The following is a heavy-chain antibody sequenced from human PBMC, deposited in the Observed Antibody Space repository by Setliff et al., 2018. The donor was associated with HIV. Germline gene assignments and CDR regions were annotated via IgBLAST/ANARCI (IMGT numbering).Heavy chain of an antibody. V-gene: IGHV4-39*01. CDR2: IYYSGST. CDR3: ASRVLGYCRSTSCLNWYDP. Sequence: SETLSLTCTVSGGSISRSSYYWGWIRQPPGKGLEWIGSIYYSGSTYYNPSLKSRVTISVDTSKNQVSLKLSSVTAADTAVYYCASRVLGYCRSTSCLNWYDPWGQGTLVTVSS. CDR1: GGSISRSSYY. D-gene: IGHD2-2*01. J-gene: IGHJ5*02.